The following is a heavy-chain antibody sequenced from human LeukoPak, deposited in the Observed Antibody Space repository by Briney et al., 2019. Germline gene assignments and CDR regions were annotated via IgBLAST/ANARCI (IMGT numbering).Heavy chain of an antibody. J-gene: IGHJ4*02. Sequence: SGTPSLTCTVSGGSVSSGSDHWSWIRQPPGKGLEGIGHISYSGSTNYNPSLKSRVTISLDTSKNQLSLKLSSVTTADTAVYYCARGQAALWFGELWGQGTLVTVSS. V-gene: IGHV4-61*01. CDR2: ISYSGST. CDR3: ARGQAALWFGEL. D-gene: IGHD3-10*01. CDR1: GGSVSSGSDH.